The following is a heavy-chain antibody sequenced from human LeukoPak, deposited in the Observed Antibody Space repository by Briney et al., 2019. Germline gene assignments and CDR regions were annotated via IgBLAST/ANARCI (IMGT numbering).Heavy chain of an antibody. J-gene: IGHJ4*02. CDR1: SYTFTSYG. V-gene: IGHV1-18*04. Sequence: GASVKVSCKGSSYTFTSYGIAWVRQAPGQGLEWMGWVSASNGNINYAQKLQGRVTMTTDTSTSTAYMELRSLRSDDTAVYYCARTWTGTTSFDYWGQGTLVTVSS. CDR3: ARTWTGTTSFDY. D-gene: IGHD1-1*01. CDR2: VSASNGNI.